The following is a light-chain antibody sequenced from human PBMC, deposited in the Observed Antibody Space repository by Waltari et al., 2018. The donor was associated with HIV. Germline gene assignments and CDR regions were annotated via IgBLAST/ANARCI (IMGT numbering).Light chain of an antibody. V-gene: IGLV3-1*01. CDR2: KDR. CDR1: KLEDKY. J-gene: IGLJ3*02. CDR3: QAWDGSNGV. Sequence: SYELTQQPSVSVSPGQTASITCSGDKLEDKYVCWYQQKPGQSPGLVLYKDRERPSGIPQRFSGSNSGNTATLTISGTQATDEADYFCQAWDGSNGVFGGGTKLTVL.